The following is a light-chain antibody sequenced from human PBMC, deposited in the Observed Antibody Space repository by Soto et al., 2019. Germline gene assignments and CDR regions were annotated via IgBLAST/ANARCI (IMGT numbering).Light chain of an antibody. V-gene: IGLV1-40*01. CDR2: GNN. Sequence: QSVLTQPPSVSGAPGQRVTIPCTGSSSNIGAGYEVHWYQQLPGTAPKLLIYGNNNRPSGVPDRFSGSKSGTSASLAITGLQAEDEADYYCQSYDSSLSALYVFGTGTKLTVL. CDR3: QSYDSSLSALYV. CDR1: SSNIGAGYE. J-gene: IGLJ1*01.